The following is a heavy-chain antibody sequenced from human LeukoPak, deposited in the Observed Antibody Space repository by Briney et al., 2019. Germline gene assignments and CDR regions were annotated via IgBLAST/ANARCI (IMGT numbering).Heavy chain of an antibody. D-gene: IGHD6-19*01. CDR1: GFTFSDND. Sequence: SAESLTLSCAASGFTFSDNDMSWIRQPPGQGLEWVSYISSRDSSIYYADAVKGRFTSYREKTKNSLYLQMNRLRVDYTAIYYCMTLTVASNFDYWGEGTLVSVSS. CDR3: MTLTVASNFDY. J-gene: IGHJ4*02. V-gene: IGHV3-11*04. CDR2: ISSRDSSI.